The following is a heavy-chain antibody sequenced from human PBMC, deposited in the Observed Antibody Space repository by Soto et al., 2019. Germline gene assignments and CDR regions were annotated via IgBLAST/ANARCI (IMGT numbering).Heavy chain of an antibody. J-gene: IGHJ6*02. Sequence: SVKVSCKASGGTFSSYAISWVRQAPGQGLEWMGGIIPIFGTANYAQKFQGRVTITADESTSTAYMELSSLRSEDTAVYYCASSEYSSGWYPCYYYGMDVWGQGTTVTVSS. V-gene: IGHV1-69*13. CDR3: ASSEYSSGWYPCYYYGMDV. CDR2: IIPIFGTA. D-gene: IGHD6-19*01. CDR1: GGTFSSYA.